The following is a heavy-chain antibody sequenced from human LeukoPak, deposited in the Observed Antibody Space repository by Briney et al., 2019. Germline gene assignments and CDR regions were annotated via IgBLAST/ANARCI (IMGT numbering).Heavy chain of an antibody. CDR1: GFAFNHAW. D-gene: IGHD1-26*01. CDR2: IKSKTNGGTT. CDR3: TWVGARYYFDY. Sequence: KPGGSLRLSCAASGFAFNHAWMSWVRQAPGKGQEWLGRIKSKTNGGTTDYAAPVKGRFTISRDDSKNTLYLQIDSLKTEDTAVYYCTWVGARYYFDYWGQGTLVTVSS. V-gene: IGHV3-15*01. J-gene: IGHJ4*02.